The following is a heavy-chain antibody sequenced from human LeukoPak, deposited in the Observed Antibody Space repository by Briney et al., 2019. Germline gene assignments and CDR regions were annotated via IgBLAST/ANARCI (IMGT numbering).Heavy chain of an antibody. CDR3: VRFGTDLLLS. V-gene: IGHV4-4*02. J-gene: IGHJ5*02. D-gene: IGHD3-16*01. CDR1: GGSISSNW. CDR2: LDHSRST. Sequence: SGTLSLTCAVSGGSISSNWRSCVRDPPGEGLEWIGELDHSRSTHYNPSLKSRVTISVDKSERHSSLKLGSVTDADTAVYYCVRFGTDLLLSWGQGTLVTDS.